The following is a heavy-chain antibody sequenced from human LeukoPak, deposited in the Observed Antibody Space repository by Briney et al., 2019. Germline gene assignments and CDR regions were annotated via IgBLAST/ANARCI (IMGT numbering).Heavy chain of an antibody. J-gene: IGHJ5*02. Sequence: ASVKVSCKASGYTFTSHGISWVRQAPGQGLEWMGWISAYNGDTKYAQSLQGGVTLTTYTSTTTAYLELRSLTSDDTAVYYCARDPSNTSGWKTWFDPWGQGTLVTVSS. D-gene: IGHD6-19*01. CDR3: ARDPSNTSGWKTWFDP. CDR2: ISAYNGDT. V-gene: IGHV1-18*01. CDR1: GYTFTSHG.